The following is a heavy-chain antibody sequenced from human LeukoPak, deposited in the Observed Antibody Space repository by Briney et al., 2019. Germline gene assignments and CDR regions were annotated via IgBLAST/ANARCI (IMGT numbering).Heavy chain of an antibody. J-gene: IGHJ6*03. CDR3: AKGSYYYYYMDV. CDR2: INWNGGST. V-gene: IGHV3-20*04. Sequence: GGSLRLSCAASGFTFSSYGMSWVRQAPGKGLEWVSGINWNGGSTGYADSVKGRFTISRDNAKNSLYLQMNSLRAEDTALYYCAKGSYYYYYMDVWGKGTTVTVSS. CDR1: GFTFSSYG.